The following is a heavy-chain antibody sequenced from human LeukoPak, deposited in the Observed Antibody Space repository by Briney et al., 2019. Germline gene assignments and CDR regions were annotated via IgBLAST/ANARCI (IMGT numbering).Heavy chain of an antibody. CDR1: GGTFSSYA. CDR2: FIYIYGSA. J-gene: IGHJ4*02. D-gene: IGHD3-22*01. Sequence: SVKVSCKTSGGTFSSYAINWVRQAPGQGLEWTGWFIYIYGSAVYAEKFQGRVTITTDESSSTVYMELSSLRSEDTAVYYCASSAHYYDSNGPADYWGQGTRVTVSS. CDR3: ASSAHYYDSNGPADY. V-gene: IGHV1-69*05.